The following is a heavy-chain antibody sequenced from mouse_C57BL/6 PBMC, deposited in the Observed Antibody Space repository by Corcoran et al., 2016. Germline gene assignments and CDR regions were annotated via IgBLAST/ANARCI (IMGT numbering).Heavy chain of an antibody. CDR2: INTYSGVP. CDR1: GYTFTTYG. J-gene: IGHJ2*01. CDR3: AREDARGYGIYYFYY. V-gene: IGHV9-3*01. Sequence: QNQLVQSGPELKKPGETVKITCKASGYTFTTYGMSWVTQAPGKGLKWMGWINTYSGVPTYADDFKGRFAFSLETSASTAYLQINNLKNEDTATYFCAREDARGYGIYYFYYWGQGTTLTVSS. D-gene: IGHD1-1*01.